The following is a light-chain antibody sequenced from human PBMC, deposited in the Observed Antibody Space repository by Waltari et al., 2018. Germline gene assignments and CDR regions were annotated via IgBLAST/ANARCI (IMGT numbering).Light chain of an antibody. CDR3: QQYGSSPQA. Sequence: EIVLTQSPGTLSLSPGETAALSCRASQSASSNFLAWYQQKPGQAPRLLIFGASNRATGIPDRFSGSGSETDFTLTVSRLEPEDFAVYYCQQYGSSPQAFGQGTKVEI. CDR2: GAS. J-gene: IGKJ1*01. CDR1: QSASSNF. V-gene: IGKV3-20*01.